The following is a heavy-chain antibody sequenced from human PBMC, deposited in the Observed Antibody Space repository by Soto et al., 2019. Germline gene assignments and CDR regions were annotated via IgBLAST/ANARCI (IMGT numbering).Heavy chain of an antibody. D-gene: IGHD3-10*01. J-gene: IGHJ6*02. CDR2: ISYDGSNK. V-gene: IGHV3-30-3*01. CDR3: ARDRGVYYSGMDV. Sequence: QVQLVESGGGVVQPGRSLRLSCAASGFTFSSYAMHWVRQAPGKGLEWVAVISYDGSNKYYADSVKGRFTISRDNSKNTLYLQMNSLRAEDMVVYYCARDRGVYYSGMDVWGQGTTVIVSS. CDR1: GFTFSSYA.